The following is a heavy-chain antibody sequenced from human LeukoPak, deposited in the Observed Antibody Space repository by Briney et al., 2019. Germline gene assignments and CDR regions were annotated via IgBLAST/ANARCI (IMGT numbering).Heavy chain of an antibody. CDR3: ARETSVTTYDAFDI. V-gene: IGHV4-4*07. CDR2: IYTSGST. J-gene: IGHJ3*02. CDR1: GYSISSGYY. Sequence: SETLSLTCTVSGYSISSGYYWSWIRQPAGKGLEWIGRIYTSGSTNYNPSLKSRVTMSVDTSKNQFSLKLSSVTAADTAVYYCARETSVTTYDAFDIWGQGTMVTVSS. D-gene: IGHD4-17*01.